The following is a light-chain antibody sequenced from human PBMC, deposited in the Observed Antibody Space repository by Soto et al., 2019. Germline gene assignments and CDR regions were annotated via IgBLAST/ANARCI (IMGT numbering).Light chain of an antibody. CDR3: QQYYSYST. V-gene: IGKV1-8*01. J-gene: IGKJ1*01. Sequence: AIRMTQSPSSLSASTGDRVTITCRASQGISSYLAWYQQKPEKAPKLLIYAASTLQSGVPSRFSGSGSGTDFTLTISCLQSEDFATYYCQQYYSYSTFGQGTKV. CDR1: QGISSY. CDR2: AAS.